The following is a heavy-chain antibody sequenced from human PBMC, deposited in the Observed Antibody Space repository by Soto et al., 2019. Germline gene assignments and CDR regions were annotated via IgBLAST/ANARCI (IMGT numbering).Heavy chain of an antibody. CDR1: GGSISSSSYY. D-gene: IGHD6-13*01. Sequence: SETLSLTCTVSGGSISSSSYYWGWIRQPPGKGLEWIGYVYYSGNTNYNPSLESRVTISVDTSRNRFSLNLTSATAADTAVYYCARKGAAASYAHYYMDVWGRGTAVTVSS. J-gene: IGHJ6*03. V-gene: IGHV4-61*05. CDR2: VYYSGNT. CDR3: ARKGAAASYAHYYMDV.